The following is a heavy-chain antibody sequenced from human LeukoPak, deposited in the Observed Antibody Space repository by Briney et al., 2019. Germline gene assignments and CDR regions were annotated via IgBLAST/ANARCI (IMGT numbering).Heavy chain of an antibody. J-gene: IGHJ4*02. D-gene: IGHD3-16*01. CDR1: GFTFSTYA. V-gene: IGHV3-23*01. Sequence: GRSLRLSCAASGFTFSTYAMSWVRQAPGKGLEWVSIVSGGGVNTYYVDSVRGRFTISRDNSKNTLYLQMNSLRVEDTAVYYCAIGHTDYGTGFDLWGQGTLLIVSS. CDR3: AIGHTDYGTGFDL. CDR2: VSGGGVNT.